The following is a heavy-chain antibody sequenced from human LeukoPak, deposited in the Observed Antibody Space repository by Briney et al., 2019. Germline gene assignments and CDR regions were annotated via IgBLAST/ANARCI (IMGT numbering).Heavy chain of an antibody. CDR1: GYTFTTYD. CDR3: ARVAGSIDY. J-gene: IGHJ4*02. CDR2: MNPNSGYT. Sequence: GASVKVSCKASGYTFTTYDINWVRQATGQGLEWMGWMNPNSGYTGYAQKFQGRVTITRDTSIGTAYMELSSLRSEDTAVYYCARVAGSIDYWGQGTLVTVSS. D-gene: IGHD6-19*01. V-gene: IGHV1-8*03.